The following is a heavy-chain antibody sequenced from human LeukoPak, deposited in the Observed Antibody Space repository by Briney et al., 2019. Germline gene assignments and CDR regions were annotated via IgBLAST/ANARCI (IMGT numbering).Heavy chain of an antibody. J-gene: IGHJ6*02. CDR3: ARAPYSPQLGYYYYGMDV. CDR2: INPSGGST. Sequence: ASVKVSCKASGYTFTSYYMHWVRQAPGQGLEWMGIINPSGGSTSYAQKFQGRVTITADESTSTAYMELSSLRSEDTAVYYCARAPYSPQLGYYYYGMDVWGQGTTVTVSS. CDR1: GYTFTSYY. D-gene: IGHD1-26*01. V-gene: IGHV1-46*01.